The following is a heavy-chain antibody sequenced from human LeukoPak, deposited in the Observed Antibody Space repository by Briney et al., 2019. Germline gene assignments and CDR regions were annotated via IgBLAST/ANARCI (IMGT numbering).Heavy chain of an antibody. V-gene: IGHV1-18*01. Sequence: GASVKVSCKASGYTFTNYGIIWARQAPGQGLEWMGWINTYNGNTNYAQNLQGRVTMTTDTSTSTAYMELRSLRSDDTAVYYCARHSSGWSFYFDYWGQGTLVTVSS. J-gene: IGHJ4*02. D-gene: IGHD6-19*01. CDR3: ARHSSGWSFYFDY. CDR2: INTYNGNT. CDR1: GYTFTNYG.